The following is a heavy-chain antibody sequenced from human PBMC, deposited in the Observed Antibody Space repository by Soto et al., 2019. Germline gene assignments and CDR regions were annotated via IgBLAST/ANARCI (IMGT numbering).Heavy chain of an antibody. V-gene: IGHV5-51*01. J-gene: IGHJ1*01. Sequence: GESLKISCKGSGYSFTTYWIGWVRQMPGKGLEWMGIIYSGDSDTRYSPSFQGQVTISADKSTSTAYLQWSSLKASDTAMYYCARRDDSPTAEYFQHWGQGTLVTVSS. CDR1: GYSFTTYW. D-gene: IGHD2-21*01. CDR2: IYSGDSDT. CDR3: ARRDDSPTAEYFQH.